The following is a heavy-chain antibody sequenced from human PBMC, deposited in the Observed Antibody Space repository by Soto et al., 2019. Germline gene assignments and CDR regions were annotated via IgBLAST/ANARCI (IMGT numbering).Heavy chain of an antibody. Sequence: QVQLVQSGAEVKKPGSSVKVSCKASGGTFSSYAISWVRQAPGQVLEWMGGIITIFGTANYAQKFQGRVTITADKATSTDYMGLSSLRSEDTAVYYCAGEDRFLKWSYPGYYYGMDVWSQGTTVTVSS. CDR3: AGEDRFLKWSYPGYYYGMDV. D-gene: IGHD3-3*01. V-gene: IGHV1-69*06. J-gene: IGHJ6*02. CDR1: GGTFSSYA. CDR2: IITIFGTA.